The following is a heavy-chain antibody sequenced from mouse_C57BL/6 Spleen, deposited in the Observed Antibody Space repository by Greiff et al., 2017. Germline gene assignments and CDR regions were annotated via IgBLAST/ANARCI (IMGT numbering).Heavy chain of an antibody. CDR1: GYAFSSSW. CDR3: ARSWDGNAMDY. D-gene: IGHD4-1*01. CDR2: IYPGDGDT. Sequence: QVQLKQSGPELVKPGASVKISCKASGYAFSSSWMNWVKQRPGKGLEWIGRIYPGDGDTNYNGKFKGKATLTADKSSSTAYMQLSSLTSEDSAVYFCARSWDGNAMDYWGQGTSVTVSS. J-gene: IGHJ4*01. V-gene: IGHV1-82*01.